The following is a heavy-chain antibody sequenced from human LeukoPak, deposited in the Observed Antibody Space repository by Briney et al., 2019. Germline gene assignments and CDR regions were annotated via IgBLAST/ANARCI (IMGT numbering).Heavy chain of an antibody. D-gene: IGHD4-17*01. Sequence: GGCLRLSCAASGFTFSSYWVSWVSQASGRGLEWVANIKQDGSEKYYLDSVKGRFTISRDNAKNSLYLRRNSLRAEDPAVYYCARSLDYGVRYYYYGMDVWGQGTTVTVSS. CDR3: ARSLDYGVRYYYYGMDV. J-gene: IGHJ6*02. CDR2: IKQDGSEK. CDR1: GFTFSSYW. V-gene: IGHV3-7*01.